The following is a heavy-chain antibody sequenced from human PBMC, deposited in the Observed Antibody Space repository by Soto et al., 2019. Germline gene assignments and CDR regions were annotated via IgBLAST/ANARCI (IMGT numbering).Heavy chain of an antibody. J-gene: IGHJ5*02. CDR1: GGSISSGDYY. Sequence: QVQLQESGPGLVKPSQTLSLTCTVSGGSISSGDYYWSWIRQPPGKGLEWIGYIYHSGSTYYNPSLKSRVTIPVDTPKHQFSLKLSSVTAADTAVYYCARERPDGARLDPWGQGTLVTVSS. D-gene: IGHD6-6*01. V-gene: IGHV4-30-4*01. CDR3: ARERPDGARLDP. CDR2: IYHSGST.